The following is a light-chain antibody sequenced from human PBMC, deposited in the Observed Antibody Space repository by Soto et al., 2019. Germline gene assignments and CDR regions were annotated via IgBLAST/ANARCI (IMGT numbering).Light chain of an antibody. V-gene: IGKV1-5*03. CDR2: KAS. Sequence: DLQMTQSPSTLSASVGDRVTITCRASQSISSWLAWYQQKPGKAPKLLIYKASNLESGVPSRFSGSGSGTEFTLTISSLQPDDFAAYYCQQYNSYPYTFGQGTKLEIK. CDR3: QQYNSYPYT. CDR1: QSISSW. J-gene: IGKJ2*01.